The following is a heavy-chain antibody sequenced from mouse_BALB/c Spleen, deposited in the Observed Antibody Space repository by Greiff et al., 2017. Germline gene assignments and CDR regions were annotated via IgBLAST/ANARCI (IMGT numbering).Heavy chain of an antibody. D-gene: IGHD1-1*01. CDR2: IDPANGNT. J-gene: IGHJ3*01. CDR3: ARIYGSSWGFAY. V-gene: IGHV14-3*02. Sequence: VKQRPEQGLEWIGRIDPANGNTKYDPKFQGKATITADTSSNTAYLQLSSLTSEDTAVYYCARIYGSSWGFAYWGQGTLVTVSA.